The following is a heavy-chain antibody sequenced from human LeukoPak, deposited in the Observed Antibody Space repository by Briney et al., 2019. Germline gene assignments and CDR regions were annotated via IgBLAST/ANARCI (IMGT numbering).Heavy chain of an antibody. V-gene: IGHV1-69*13. CDR3: ARGILKQWLGRPVYGMDV. J-gene: IGHJ6*02. D-gene: IGHD6-19*01. Sequence: SVKVSCKASGGTFSSYAISWVRQAPGQGLEWMGGIIPIFGTANYAQKFQGRVTITADESTSTAYMELSSLRSEDTAVYYCARGILKQWLGRPVYGMDVWGQGTTVTISS. CDR2: IIPIFGTA. CDR1: GGTFSSYA.